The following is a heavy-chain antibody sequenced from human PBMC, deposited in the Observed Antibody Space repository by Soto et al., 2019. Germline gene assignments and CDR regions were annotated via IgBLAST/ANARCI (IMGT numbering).Heavy chain of an antibody. CDR3: ERGQSWCTKYYADV. CDR2: IYYTGST. J-gene: IGHJ6*01. CDR1: GASINVEGYY. D-gene: IGHD1-26*01. Sequence: SETLSLTCTVSGASINVEGYYWSWIRQHPDRGLEGLVYIYYTGSTYSNPALESRVSISQDPSQNQFSRQLTSVTAADTAVFFCERGQSWCTKYYADVWGRGTRVTVSS. V-gene: IGHV4-31*03.